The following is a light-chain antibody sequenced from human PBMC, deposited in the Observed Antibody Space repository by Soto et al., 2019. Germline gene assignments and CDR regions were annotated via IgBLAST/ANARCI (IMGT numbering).Light chain of an antibody. CDR3: QQYNSYWT. J-gene: IGKJ1*01. CDR2: KAS. V-gene: IGKV1-5*03. CDR1: QSISSW. Sequence: DIQMTQSPSTLSASVGDRVTITCRASQSISSWLAWYQQKPGKAPKLLIYKASSLESGVPSRFSGSGSGTAVTLSIRSLQRDDVANHYRQQYNSYWTFGQGTKVEIK.